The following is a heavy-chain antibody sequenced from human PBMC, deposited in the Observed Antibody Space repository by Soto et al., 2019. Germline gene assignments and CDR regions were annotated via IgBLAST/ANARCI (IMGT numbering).Heavy chain of an antibody. Sequence: GSLRLSCAASGFTFSDYYMSWIRQAPGKGLEWVSYISSSSYTNYADSVKGRFTISRDNAKNSLYLQMNSLRAEDTAVYYCANGDYYYGMDVWGQGTTVTVSS. CDR1: GFTFSDYY. CDR3: ANGDYYYGMDV. CDR2: ISSSSYT. J-gene: IGHJ6*02. V-gene: IGHV3-11*06.